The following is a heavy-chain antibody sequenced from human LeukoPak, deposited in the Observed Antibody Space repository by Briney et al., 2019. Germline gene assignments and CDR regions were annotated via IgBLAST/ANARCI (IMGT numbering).Heavy chain of an antibody. CDR3: AKARDGYNYGHH. Sequence: SGGSLRLSRVVSGFTFSNYGMHWVGQGPGKGLEWVALIWYDGSRKFYSDSVRGRFTISRDNSKNTLYVEMDSLRDEDTAKYYCAKARDGYNYGHHWGQGTLVTVSS. CDR2: IWYDGSRK. J-gene: IGHJ4*02. CDR1: GFTFSNYG. V-gene: IGHV3-33*03. D-gene: IGHD5-24*01.